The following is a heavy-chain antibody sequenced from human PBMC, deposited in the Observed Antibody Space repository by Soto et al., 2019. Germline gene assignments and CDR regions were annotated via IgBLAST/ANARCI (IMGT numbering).Heavy chain of an antibody. CDR1: GGSISSYY. D-gene: IGHD6-13*01. V-gene: IGHV4-59*08. Sequence: QVQLQESGPGLVKPSETLSLTCTVSGGSISSYYWRWIRQPPGKGLEWIGYIYYSGSTNYNPSLMSRVTISVDTSKNQFSLKLSSVTAADTAVYYCARHLYSSSWFDYWGQGTLVTVSS. CDR3: ARHLYSSSWFDY. J-gene: IGHJ4*02. CDR2: IYYSGST.